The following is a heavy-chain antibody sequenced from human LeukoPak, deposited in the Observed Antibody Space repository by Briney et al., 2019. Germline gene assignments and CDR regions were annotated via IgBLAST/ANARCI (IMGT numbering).Heavy chain of an antibody. J-gene: IGHJ4*02. V-gene: IGHV3-23*01. D-gene: IGHD3-22*01. Sequence: GGSLRLSCAASGFIFSSYAMSWVRQAPGKGLEWVSSISGSGGTTYYADSVKGRLTIPRDNPKNTLYLQMNSLRAEDTAVYYCAKGITMIVVVIRTGFDYWGQGTLVTVSS. CDR2: ISGSGGTT. CDR3: AKGITMIVVVIRTGFDY. CDR1: GFIFSSYA.